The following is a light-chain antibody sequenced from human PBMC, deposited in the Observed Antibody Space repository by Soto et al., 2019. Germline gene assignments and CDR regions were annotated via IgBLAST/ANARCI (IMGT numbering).Light chain of an antibody. CDR3: QQYNNWPLA. CDR1: QSISRT. CDR2: DAS. V-gene: IGKV3D-15*01. J-gene: IGKJ4*01. Sequence: ELVLTQSPDTLSVSPGNIAFPSCRASQSISRTLAWYQQKSGQPPRLLIYDASTRATGFPARFSGSGSGTEFTLTISSLQSEDFAVYYCQQYNNWPLAFGGGTKVDI.